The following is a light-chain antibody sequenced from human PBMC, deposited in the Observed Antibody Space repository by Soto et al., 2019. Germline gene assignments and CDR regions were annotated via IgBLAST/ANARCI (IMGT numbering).Light chain of an antibody. CDR1: SSDVGGYNY. CDR3: SSFTNSYTWV. V-gene: IGLV2-14*01. J-gene: IGLJ3*02. Sequence: QSALTQPASVSGSPGQSITISCTGTSSDVGGYNYVSWFQHHPGKVPKLMIYEVSHRPSGVSDRFSGSKSGTTASLTISGLQTADEADYNCSSFTNSYTWVFGGGTKLTVL. CDR2: EVS.